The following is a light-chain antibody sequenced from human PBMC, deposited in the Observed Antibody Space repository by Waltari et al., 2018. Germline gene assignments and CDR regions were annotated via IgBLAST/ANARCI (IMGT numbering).Light chain of an antibody. CDR2: GAS. CDR1: ESVTKY. Sequence: EIVLTQSPGTLSLSPGERATLSCRASESVTKYVAWYQHKPGQAPRLLIYGASIRVIGIPDRISGSGSGTDFTLTITRLEPEDFAMYYCQQYVSSPKTFGPGTKVEIK. J-gene: IGKJ1*01. CDR3: QQYVSSPKT. V-gene: IGKV3-20*01.